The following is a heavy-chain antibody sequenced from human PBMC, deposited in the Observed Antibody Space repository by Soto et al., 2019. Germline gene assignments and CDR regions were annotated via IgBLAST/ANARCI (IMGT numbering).Heavy chain of an antibody. CDR3: ARQARGTTWSDFDY. CDR2: IYYSGTS. CDR1: GGSISSSDYY. J-gene: IGHJ4*02. V-gene: IGHV4-39*01. Sequence: QLQLQESGPGLVKPSETLSLTCTVSGGSISSSDYYWGWIRQSPGKGLEWIGSIYYSGTSFYDPSLKSRPSMSVDTSKNQFSLRLSSVTAADTAVYYCARQARGTTWSDFDYWGQGTLVTVSS. D-gene: IGHD1-7*01.